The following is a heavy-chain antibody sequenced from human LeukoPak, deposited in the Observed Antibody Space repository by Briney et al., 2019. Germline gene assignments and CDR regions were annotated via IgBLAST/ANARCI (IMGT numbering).Heavy chain of an antibody. CDR2: ISDSGDYT. D-gene: IGHD2-8*01. CDR3: AKDTSIGKYCTNGVCSPYDY. Sequence: GGSLTLSCAGSGCTFSSYAMSWVRQAPGQGLEWVSVISDSGDYTSYADSVRGRFTISIDNSRNTLYLQMISLRPEDTAVYYCAKDTSIGKYCTNGVCSPYDYWGQGTLVTVSS. CDR1: GCTFSSYA. V-gene: IGHV3-23*01. J-gene: IGHJ4*02.